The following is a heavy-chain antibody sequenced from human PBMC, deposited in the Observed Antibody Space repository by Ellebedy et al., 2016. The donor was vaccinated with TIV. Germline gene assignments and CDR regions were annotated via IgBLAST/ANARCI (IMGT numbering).Heavy chain of an antibody. CDR2: AGNKASSYTT. CDR3: VRVFDY. J-gene: IGHJ4*02. CDR1: GFTFSDHY. V-gene: IGHV3-72*01. Sequence: PGGSLRLSCAASGFTFSDHYMDWVRQAPGKGLEWVGRAGNKASSYTTQYAASVKGRFTISRADSQNSLYLQMNSLKTEDTAVYYCVRVFDYWGQGTLVTVSS.